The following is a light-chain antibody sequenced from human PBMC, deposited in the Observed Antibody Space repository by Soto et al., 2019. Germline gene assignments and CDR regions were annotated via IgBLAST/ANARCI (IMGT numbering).Light chain of an antibody. J-gene: IGKJ5*01. Sequence: DSQMTQSPSTLSASVGDRVTITCRASQSISSYLNWYQQKPGKAPKLLIYAASSLQSGVPSRFSGSGSGTDFTLTISSLQPEDFATYYCQQSYSTRITFGQGTRLEI. CDR2: AAS. V-gene: IGKV1-39*01. CDR3: QQSYSTRIT. CDR1: QSISSY.